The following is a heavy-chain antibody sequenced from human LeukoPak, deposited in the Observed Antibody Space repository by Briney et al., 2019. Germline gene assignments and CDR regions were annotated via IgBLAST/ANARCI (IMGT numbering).Heavy chain of an antibody. CDR3: ARARYSSGYYLVDAFDI. J-gene: IGHJ3*02. V-gene: IGHV1-8*02. CDR1: GYTFTGYY. D-gene: IGHD3-22*01. Sequence: ASVKVSCKASGYTFTGYYMHWVRQATGQGLEWMGWMNPNSGNTGYAQKFQGRVTMTRNTSISTAYMELSSLRSEDTAVYYCARARYSSGYYLVDAFDIWGQGTMVTVSS. CDR2: MNPNSGNT.